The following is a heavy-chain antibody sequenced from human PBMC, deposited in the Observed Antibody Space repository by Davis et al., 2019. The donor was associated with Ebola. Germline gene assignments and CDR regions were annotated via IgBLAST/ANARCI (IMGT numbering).Heavy chain of an antibody. Sequence: GGSLRLSCAASGFTFSSYGMHWVRQAPGKGLEWVAVIWYDGSNKYYADSVKGRFTISRDNSKNTAYLQMNSLKTEDTAVYYCTSSFSGSYRDYWGQGTLVTVSS. CDR3: TSSFSGSYRDY. CDR1: GFTFSSYG. V-gene: IGHV3-33*08. CDR2: IWYDGSNK. J-gene: IGHJ4*02. D-gene: IGHD1-26*01.